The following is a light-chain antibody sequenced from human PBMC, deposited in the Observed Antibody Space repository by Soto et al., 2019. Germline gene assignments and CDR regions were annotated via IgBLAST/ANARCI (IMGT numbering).Light chain of an antibody. CDR3: SSYTTSSTPYV. V-gene: IGLV2-14*03. Sequence: QSALTQPASVSGSPGQSITISCTGTSSDVGGYNYVSWYQQHPVKAPKLMIYDVTNRPSGISDRFSGSKSGNTASLTMSGLQAEDEADYYCSSYTTSSTPYVFGTGTKVTVL. CDR1: SSDVGGYNY. J-gene: IGLJ1*01. CDR2: DVT.